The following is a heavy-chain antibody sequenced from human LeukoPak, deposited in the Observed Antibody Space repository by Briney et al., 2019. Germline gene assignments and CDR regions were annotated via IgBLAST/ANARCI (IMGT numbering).Heavy chain of an antibody. Sequence: GGSQRLSCAASGFTFSSYAMSWVRQAPGKGLEWVSAISGSGGSTYYADSVKGRFTISRDNSKNTLYLQMNSLRAEDTAVYYCANSMVRGVAYYYYGMDVWGQGTTVTVSS. CDR2: ISGSGGST. D-gene: IGHD3-10*01. V-gene: IGHV3-23*01. J-gene: IGHJ6*02. CDR3: ANSMVRGVAYYYYGMDV. CDR1: GFTFSSYA.